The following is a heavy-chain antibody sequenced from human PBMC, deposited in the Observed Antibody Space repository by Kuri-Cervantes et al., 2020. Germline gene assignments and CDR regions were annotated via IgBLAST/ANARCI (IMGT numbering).Heavy chain of an antibody. D-gene: IGHD1-26*01. CDR1: GFTFDDYA. J-gene: IGHJ6*02. Sequence: SLKISCAASGFTFDDYAMHWVRQAPGKGLEWVSGISWNSGSIGYADSVKGRFTISRDNSKNTLYLQMSSLRAEDTAVYYCARERIEWELLSGMDVWGQGTTVTVSS. CDR2: ISWNSGSI. V-gene: IGHV3-9*01. CDR3: ARERIEWELLSGMDV.